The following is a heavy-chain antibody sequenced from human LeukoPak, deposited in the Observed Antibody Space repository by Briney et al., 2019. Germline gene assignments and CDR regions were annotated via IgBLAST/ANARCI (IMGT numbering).Heavy chain of an antibody. V-gene: IGHV4-34*01. CDR3: ARALGYCSSTSCYEAWFDP. CDR2: INHSGST. Sequence: SETLSLTCAVYGGSFSGYYWSWIRQPPGKGLERIGEINHSGSTNYNPSLKSRVTISVDTSKNQFSLKLSSVTAADTAVYYCARALGYCSSTSCYEAWFDPWGQGTLVTVSS. J-gene: IGHJ5*02. D-gene: IGHD2-2*01. CDR1: GGSFSGYY.